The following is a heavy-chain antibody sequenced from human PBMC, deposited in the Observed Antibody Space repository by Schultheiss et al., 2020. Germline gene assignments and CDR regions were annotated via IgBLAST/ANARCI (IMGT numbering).Heavy chain of an antibody. CDR2: IYRSGST. J-gene: IGHJ4*02. D-gene: IGHD3-10*01. CDR1: GGSISSGGYS. CDR3: ARDFYGSGRYYFDY. V-gene: IGHV4-30-2*01. Sequence: SETLSLTCAVSGGSISSGGYSWSWIRQPPGKGLEWIGYIYRSGSTYYNPSLKSRVTISVDRSKNQFSLKLSSVTAADTAVYYCARDFYGSGRYYFDYWGQGTLVNVSS.